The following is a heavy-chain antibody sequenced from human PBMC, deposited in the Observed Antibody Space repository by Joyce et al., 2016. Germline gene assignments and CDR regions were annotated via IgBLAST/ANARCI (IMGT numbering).Heavy chain of an antibody. CDR3: ARHLFDTRVHAFDI. D-gene: IGHD2-15*01. CDR1: GFTFSGYT. V-gene: IGHV3-48*04. CDR2: ISTNSSRI. Sequence: EVLLVESGGGFVQPGGSLRLSCAASGFTFSGYTMHWVRQTPGKGLELVSYISTNSSRIYYSYSVKGRFTISRDNARNSLSLQMNSLGVEDTALYYCARHLFDTRVHAFDIWGQGTMVTVSS. J-gene: IGHJ3*02.